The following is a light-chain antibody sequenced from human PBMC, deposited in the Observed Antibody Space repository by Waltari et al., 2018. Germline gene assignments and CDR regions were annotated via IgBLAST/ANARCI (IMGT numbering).Light chain of an antibody. Sequence: DVVLTQSPYSLPVTLGQPASISCRSSQSLVSSDGNTFLHWFQQRPGQSPRRLIYKVSNRDDGVSDRFSGSGSGTDFTLRISRVEAEDVGVYYCGQGTQWPPSLTFGGGTKVEIK. CDR1: QSLVSSDGNTF. J-gene: IGKJ4*01. CDR3: GQGTQWPPSLT. CDR2: KVS. V-gene: IGKV2-30*01.